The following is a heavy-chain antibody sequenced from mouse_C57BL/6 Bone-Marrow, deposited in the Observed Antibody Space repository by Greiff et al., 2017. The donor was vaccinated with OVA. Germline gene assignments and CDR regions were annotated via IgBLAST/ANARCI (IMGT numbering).Heavy chain of an antibody. CDR3: AGVTTDY. D-gene: IGHD2-3*01. V-gene: IGHV5-6*01. Sequence: EVHVVESGGDLVKPGGSLKLSCAASGFTFSSYGMSWVRQTPDKRLEWVATISSGGSYTYYPDSVKGRFTISRDNAKNTLYVQMSSLKSEDTDMYYWAGVTTDYWGQGTTLTVSS. CDR2: ISSGGSYT. J-gene: IGHJ2*01. CDR1: GFTFSSYG.